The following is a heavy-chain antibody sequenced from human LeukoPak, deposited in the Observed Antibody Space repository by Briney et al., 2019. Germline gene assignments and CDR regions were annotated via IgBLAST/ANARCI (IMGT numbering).Heavy chain of an antibody. CDR1: GLTFSSYG. CDR2: MWYDGSNK. V-gene: IGHV3-33*01. D-gene: IGHD5-18*01. CDR3: ASSGYVIGTAMVMDLFDY. Sequence: PRRSLTVSCAASGLTFSSYGMHWVRQAPGKGLEWVAVMWYDGSNKYYADSVKGRFTISRDNSKNTLYLQMNSLRAEDTAVYYCASSGYVIGTAMVMDLFDYWGQGTLVTVSS. J-gene: IGHJ4*02.